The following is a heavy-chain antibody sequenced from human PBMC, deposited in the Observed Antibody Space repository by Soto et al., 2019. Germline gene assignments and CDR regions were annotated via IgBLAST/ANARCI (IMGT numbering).Heavy chain of an antibody. Sequence: ASVKVSCKASGYTFTGYYMHWVRQAPGQGLEWMGWINPNSGGTNYAQKFQGRVTMTRDTSISTAYMELSRLRSDDTAVYYCAREWELPLYYYGMDVWGQGTKVTVS. V-gene: IGHV1-2*02. CDR3: AREWELPLYYYGMDV. J-gene: IGHJ6*02. CDR2: INPNSGGT. CDR1: GYTFTGYY. D-gene: IGHD1-26*01.